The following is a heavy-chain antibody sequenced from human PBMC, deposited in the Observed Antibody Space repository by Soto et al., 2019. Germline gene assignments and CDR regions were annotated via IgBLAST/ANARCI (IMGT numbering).Heavy chain of an antibody. CDR3: ARDWGTGFYNFDS. Sequence: SETLSLTCAVSGYSISTGFNWGWIRQPPGKGLEWIGSIYHSGSTYYNLSLKSRVTISADTSKNQISLKLISVTAADTALYYCARDWGTGFYNFDSWCQGTLVTVSS. D-gene: IGHD1-1*01. CDR2: IYHSGST. J-gene: IGHJ4*02. V-gene: IGHV4-38-2*02. CDR1: GYSISTGFN.